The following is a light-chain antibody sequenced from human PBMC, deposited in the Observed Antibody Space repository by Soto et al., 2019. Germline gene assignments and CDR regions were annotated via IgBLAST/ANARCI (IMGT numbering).Light chain of an antibody. V-gene: IGLV2-23*02. Sequence: QSVLTQPASVSGSPGQSITISCTGTIGDIGTYNLVSWYQQHPGKAPTLMIFEVTRRPSGVSARFSGSKSGNTASLTISGLQPEDEADYYCCSYAGTFVFGPGTKVTVL. CDR2: EVT. J-gene: IGLJ1*01. CDR1: IGDIGTYNL. CDR3: CSYAGTFV.